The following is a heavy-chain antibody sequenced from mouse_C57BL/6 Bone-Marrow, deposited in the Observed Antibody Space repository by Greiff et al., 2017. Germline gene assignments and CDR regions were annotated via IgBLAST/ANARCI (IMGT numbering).Heavy chain of an antibody. J-gene: IGHJ2*01. CDR1: GFTIKDYY. Sequence: VQLQQSGAELVKPGASVKLSCTASGFTIKDYYMPWVKQRTEQGLEWIGRIDPEDGETKYAPKFQGKATITADTSSNTAYLQLSSLTSEDTAVYYCARSGGLLRGVDYRGQGTTLTVSS. CDR3: ARSGGLLRGVDY. CDR2: IDPEDGET. V-gene: IGHV14-2*01. D-gene: IGHD1-1*01.